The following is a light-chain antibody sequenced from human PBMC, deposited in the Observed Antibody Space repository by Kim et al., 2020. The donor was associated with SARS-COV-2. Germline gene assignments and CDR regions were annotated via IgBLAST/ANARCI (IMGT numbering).Light chain of an antibody. Sequence: APGPTASITCGGNNIGGHRVHWYQQKPGQAPVLVIYYDSDRPSGIPERFSGSKAATTATLTISRVEAGDEADYYCQVWDTDTDDYVFGTGTKVTVL. CDR3: QVWDTDTDDYV. J-gene: IGLJ1*01. V-gene: IGLV3-21*01. CDR2: YDS. CDR1: NIGGHR.